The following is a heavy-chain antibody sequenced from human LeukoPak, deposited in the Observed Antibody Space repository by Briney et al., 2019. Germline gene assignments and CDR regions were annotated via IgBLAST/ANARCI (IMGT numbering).Heavy chain of an antibody. J-gene: IGHJ4*02. CDR1: GYTLTGYY. CDR3: ARVGASDYDYVWGSYRLFDY. CDR2: ISPNNGNT. D-gene: IGHD3-16*02. Sequence: GASVKVSCKASGYTLTGYYMHWVRQAPGQGLEWMGWISPNNGNTNYAQKLQGRVTMTTDTSTSTAYMELRSLRSDDTAVYYCARVGASDYDYVWGSYRLFDYWGQGTLVTVSS. V-gene: IGHV1-18*04.